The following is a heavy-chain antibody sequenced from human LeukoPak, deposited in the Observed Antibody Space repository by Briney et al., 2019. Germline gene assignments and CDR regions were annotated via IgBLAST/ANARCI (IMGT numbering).Heavy chain of an antibody. CDR1: GGSISSSSYY. Sequence: PSETLSLTCTASGGSISSSSYYWGWIRQPPGKGLEWIGSIYYSGSTNYNPSLKSRVTIPVDTSKNQFSLKLSSVTAADTAVYYCARGYYYDSSGYYPQFDYWGQGTLVTVSS. J-gene: IGHJ4*02. CDR3: ARGYYYDSSGYYPQFDY. V-gene: IGHV4-39*07. D-gene: IGHD3-22*01. CDR2: IYYSGST.